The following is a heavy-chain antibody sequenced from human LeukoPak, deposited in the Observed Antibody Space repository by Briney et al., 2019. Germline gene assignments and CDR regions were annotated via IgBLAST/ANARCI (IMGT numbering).Heavy chain of an antibody. V-gene: IGHV1-2*02. CDR1: GYTFIGYF. J-gene: IGHJ4*02. CDR2: INPNGGRI. D-gene: IGHD1-26*01. Sequence: GASVKVSCTASGYTFIGYFIHWVRQAPGQGLEWMGWINPNGGRINYAQKFQGRVTMTRDTSISTAYMELSRLRSDDSAVYYCARDQRLVGGTFYFDYWGQGTLVTVSS. CDR3: ARDQRLVGGTFYFDY.